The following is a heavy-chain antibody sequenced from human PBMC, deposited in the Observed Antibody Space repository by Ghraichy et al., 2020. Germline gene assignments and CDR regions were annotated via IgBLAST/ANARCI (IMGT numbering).Heavy chain of an antibody. J-gene: IGHJ4*02. Sequence: SQTLSLTCTVPGGSISSYYWSWIRQPPGKGLEWIGYIYYSGSTNYNPSLKSRVTISVDTSKNQFSLKLSSVTAADTALYYCACYDFWSGYFHYWGQGTLVTVSS. D-gene: IGHD3-3*01. CDR3: ACYDFWSGYFHY. CDR2: IYYSGST. V-gene: IGHV4-59*01. CDR1: GGSISSYY.